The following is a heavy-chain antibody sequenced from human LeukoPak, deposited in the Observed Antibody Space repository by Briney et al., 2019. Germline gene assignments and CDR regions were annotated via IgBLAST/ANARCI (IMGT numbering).Heavy chain of an antibody. CDR3: ARARNYYDSSDYYYEGDAFDI. V-gene: IGHV4-34*01. J-gene: IGHJ3*02. Sequence: SETLSLTCAVYGGSFSGYCWSWIRQPPGKGLEWIGEINHSGSTNYNPSLKSRVTISVDTSKNQFSLKLSSVTAADTAVYFCARARNYYDSSDYYYEGDAFDIWGQGTMVTVSS. CDR1: GGSFSGYC. D-gene: IGHD3-22*01. CDR2: INHSGST.